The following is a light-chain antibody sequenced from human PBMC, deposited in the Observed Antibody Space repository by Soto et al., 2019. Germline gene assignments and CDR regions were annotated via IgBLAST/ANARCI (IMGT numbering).Light chain of an antibody. CDR1: QSVSTK. J-gene: IGKJ1*01. Sequence: EIVRTQSPAALSVSPGERATLSCRASQSVSTKLAWYQQKPGQAPRLLIFGASARATGIPARFSGSGSGTDFTLTISSLQSEDFAVYYCQQHNNWPWTFGQGTKVDIK. V-gene: IGKV3-15*01. CDR3: QQHNNWPWT. CDR2: GAS.